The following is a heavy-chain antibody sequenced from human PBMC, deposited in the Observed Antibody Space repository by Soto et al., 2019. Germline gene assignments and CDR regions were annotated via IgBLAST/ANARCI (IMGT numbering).Heavy chain of an antibody. CDR1: GFRFSIYS. CDR3: ARSVEGHFDF. J-gene: IGHJ4*02. CDR2: ITSDTKTI. Sequence: EVQLVESGGDLVQPGGSLRLSCAASGFRFSIYSMNWVRQAPGKGMEWFSYITSDTKTIQYTDSVKGRFTISRDNAKSLVFLQMNSLREEDTAVYFCARSVEGHFDFWRQGTVVTVSS. V-gene: IGHV3-48*02. D-gene: IGHD6-19*01.